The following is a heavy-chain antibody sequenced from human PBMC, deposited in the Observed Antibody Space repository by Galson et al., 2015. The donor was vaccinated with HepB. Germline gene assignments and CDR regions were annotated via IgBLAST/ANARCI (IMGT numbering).Heavy chain of an antibody. J-gene: IGHJ4*02. CDR1: GYTFPNHG. CDR2: ISVYDGVT. CDR3: ASWGRGAGYFDY. V-gene: IGHV1-18*01. D-gene: IGHD1-26*01. Sequence: SVKVSCKASGYTFPNHGISWVRQAPGQGLEWMGWISVYDGVTSYSQKLQGRVTMTTDTSTSTAYMELRSLRSDDTAVYYCASWGRGAGYFDYWGQGTLVTVPS.